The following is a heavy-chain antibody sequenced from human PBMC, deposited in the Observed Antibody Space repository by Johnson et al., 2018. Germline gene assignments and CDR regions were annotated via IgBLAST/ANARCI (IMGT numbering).Heavy chain of an antibody. CDR3: AKDHRGITGTGFYYSYYMDV. D-gene: IGHD1-20*01. J-gene: IGHJ6*03. CDR2: ISYDGINK. V-gene: IGHV3-30*18. CDR1: GFTFSSYG. Sequence: QVQLVQSGGGVVQPGRSLRLSCAASGFTFSSYGMHWVRQAPGKGLEWVAVISYDGINKYYADSVKGRFTNSRENSKNTLYLQMKSLKAEDTAVYYCAKDHRGITGTGFYYSYYMDVWGKGTTVTVSS.